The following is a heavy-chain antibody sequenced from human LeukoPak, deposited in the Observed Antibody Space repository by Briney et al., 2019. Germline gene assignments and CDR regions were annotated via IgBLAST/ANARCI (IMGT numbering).Heavy chain of an antibody. Sequence: GASVKVSCKASGYTFTSYGISWVRQAPGQGLEWMGWISAYSGNTNYAQKLQGRVTMTTDTSTSTAYMELRSLRSDDTAVYYCARDHSSSWYPGNWFDPWGQGTLVTVSS. J-gene: IGHJ5*02. CDR1: GYTFTSYG. CDR2: ISAYSGNT. CDR3: ARDHSSSWYPGNWFDP. D-gene: IGHD6-13*01. V-gene: IGHV1-18*01.